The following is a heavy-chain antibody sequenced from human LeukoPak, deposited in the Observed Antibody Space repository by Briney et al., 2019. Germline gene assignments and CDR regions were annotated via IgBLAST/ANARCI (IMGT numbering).Heavy chain of an antibody. D-gene: IGHD3-3*01. CDR1: GFTFSSYA. Sequence: GGSLRLSCAASGFTFSSYAMHWVRQAPGKGLEWVAVISCDGSNKYYADSVKGRFTISRDNSKNTLYLQMNSLRAEDTAVYYCARPPSPDFWSAQGSDYWGQGTLVTVSS. CDR2: ISCDGSNK. V-gene: IGHV3-30-3*01. J-gene: IGHJ4*02. CDR3: ARPPSPDFWSAQGSDY.